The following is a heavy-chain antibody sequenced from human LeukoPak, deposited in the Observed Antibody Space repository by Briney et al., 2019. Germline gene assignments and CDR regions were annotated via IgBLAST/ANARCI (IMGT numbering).Heavy chain of an antibody. CDR1: GFTVSSNY. D-gene: IGHD5-12*01. CDR2: ISNSGGRT. V-gene: IGHV3-23*01. CDR3: AKSYNGYESRPDY. J-gene: IGHJ4*02. Sequence: GGSLRLSCAASGFTVSSNYMSWVRQAPGKGLEWVSSISNSGGRTFYTDSVKGRFTISRDNSKITLYLQMNSLRAEDTAVYYCAKSYNGYESRPDYWGQGTLVTVSS.